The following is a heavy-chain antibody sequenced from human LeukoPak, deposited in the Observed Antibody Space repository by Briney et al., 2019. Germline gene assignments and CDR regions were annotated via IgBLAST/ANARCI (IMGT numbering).Heavy chain of an antibody. Sequence: SQTLSLTCAISGDSVSSNSVTWHWIRQSPSRGLEWLGRTYYRSTWYNDYAVSVRGRITVNPDTSKNQFSLHLNSVSPEDTAVYYCARRLTQYDCFDPWGQGILVTVSS. D-gene: IGHD2-2*01. CDR3: ARRLTQYDCFDP. CDR2: TYYRSTWYN. J-gene: IGHJ5*02. V-gene: IGHV6-1*01. CDR1: GDSVSSNSVT.